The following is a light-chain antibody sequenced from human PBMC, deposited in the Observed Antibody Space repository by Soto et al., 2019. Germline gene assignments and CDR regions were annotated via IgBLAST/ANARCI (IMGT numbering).Light chain of an antibody. V-gene: IGKV4-1*01. CDR1: PSLLYDSNNKYH. CDR3: QEYVSTVRT. CDR2: WAS. Sequence: DIVMTPSPASLAVSLGARATINCKSSPSLLYDSNNKYHLAWYQHKPRHPPKLLIYWASTRESGVPDRFSGSGAGTDFTLTISSLQAEDVAIYYWQEYVSTVRTFGGGTKVES. J-gene: IGKJ4*01.